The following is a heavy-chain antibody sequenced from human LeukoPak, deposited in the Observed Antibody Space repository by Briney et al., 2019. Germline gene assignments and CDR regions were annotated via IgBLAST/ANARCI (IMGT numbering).Heavy chain of an antibody. J-gene: IGHJ5*02. D-gene: IGHD3-9*01. V-gene: IGHV4-39*07. CDR1: GGSISSSNYY. CDR3: ARLTGYSSESWFDP. Sequence: SETLSLTCSVSGGSISSSNYYWGWIRQPPGKGLEWIGNIYYSGSTNYNPSLKSQVTISVDTCKNQFSLKLTSVPAADTAVYYCARLTGYSSESWFDPWGQETLVTVSS. CDR2: IYYSGST.